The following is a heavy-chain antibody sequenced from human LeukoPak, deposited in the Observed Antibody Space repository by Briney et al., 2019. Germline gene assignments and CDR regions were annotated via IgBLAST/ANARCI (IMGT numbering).Heavy chain of an antibody. Sequence: PGGSLRLSCAASGFTFSSYAMKWVRQAPGKGLEWVSAISGSGGSTYYADSVKGRFTISRDNSKNTLYLQMNSLRAEDTAVYYCAKAPREYCSSASCPNWFDPWGRGTLVTVSS. CDR1: GFTFSSYA. J-gene: IGHJ5*02. D-gene: IGHD2-2*01. CDR3: AKAPREYCSSASCPNWFDP. CDR2: ISGSGGST. V-gene: IGHV3-23*01.